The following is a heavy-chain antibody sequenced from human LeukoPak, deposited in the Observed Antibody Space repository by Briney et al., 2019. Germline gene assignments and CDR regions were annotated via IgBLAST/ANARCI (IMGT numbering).Heavy chain of an antibody. Sequence: GGSLRLSCAASGFTFSSYAMSWVRQAPGKGLEWVSAISGSGGSTYYADSVKGRLTISRDNSKNTLYLQMNSLRAEDTAVYYCARYYDSTGRAPGGIDIWGQGTMVTVSS. CDR3: ARYYDSTGRAPGGIDI. V-gene: IGHV3-23*01. CDR1: GFTFSSYA. J-gene: IGHJ3*02. CDR2: ISGSGGST. D-gene: IGHD3-22*01.